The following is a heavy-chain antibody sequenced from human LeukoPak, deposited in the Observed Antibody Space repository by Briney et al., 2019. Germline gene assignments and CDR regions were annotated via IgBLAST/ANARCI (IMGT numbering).Heavy chain of an antibody. CDR3: AREYSSSWSPHFDY. CDR1: GFTFSSYA. D-gene: IGHD6-13*01. Sequence: GGSETLPCAASGFTFSSYAMHWVRQAPGKGLEWVAVISYDGSNKYYADSVKGRFTISRDNSKNTLYLQMNSLRAEDTAVYYCAREYSSSWSPHFDYWGQGTLVTVSS. J-gene: IGHJ4*02. V-gene: IGHV3-30-3*01. CDR2: ISYDGSNK.